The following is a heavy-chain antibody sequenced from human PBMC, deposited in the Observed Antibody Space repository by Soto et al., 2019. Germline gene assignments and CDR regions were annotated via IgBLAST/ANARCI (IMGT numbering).Heavy chain of an antibody. CDR3: TTASFYV. J-gene: IGHJ3*01. Sequence: GGSLRLSCAASGFTFSEAWMNWVRQAPGKGLEWVGRIRSKDVGATTDYAAPVKGKFTISRDDSKNTVFLQINSLNTEDTAMYYCTTASFYVWGQGTMVTVSS. D-gene: IGHD6-6*01. CDR2: IRSKDVGATT. V-gene: IGHV3-15*07. CDR1: GFTFSEAW.